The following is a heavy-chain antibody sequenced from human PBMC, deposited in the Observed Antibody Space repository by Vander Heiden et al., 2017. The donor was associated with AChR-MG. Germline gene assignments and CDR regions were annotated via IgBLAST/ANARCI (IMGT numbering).Heavy chain of an antibody. V-gene: IGHV4-4*02. CDR3: ARERPDEELRFLEWFPKGYMDV. D-gene: IGHD3-3*01. CDR2: IYHSGST. CDR1: GGSISSSNW. Sequence: QVQLQESGPGLVKPSGTLSLTCAVSGGSISSSNWRSWVRQPPGKGLEWIGEIYHSGSTNYNPSLKSRVTISVDKSKNQFSLKLSSVTAADTAVYYCARERPDEELRFLEWFPKGYMDVWGKGTTVTVSS. J-gene: IGHJ6*03.